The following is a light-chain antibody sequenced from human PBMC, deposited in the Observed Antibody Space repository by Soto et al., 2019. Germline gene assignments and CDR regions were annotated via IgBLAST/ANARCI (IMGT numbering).Light chain of an antibody. Sequence: EIVLTQSPATLSLSPGERATLSCRASQSISSYLAWYQQKPGQAPRLLIYDASNRATGIPARFSGSGSGTDFTLTISSLEPEDFAVYYCQQRSNWPRFTFXPGT. V-gene: IGKV3-11*01. CDR2: DAS. CDR3: QQRSNWPRFT. CDR1: QSISSY. J-gene: IGKJ3*01.